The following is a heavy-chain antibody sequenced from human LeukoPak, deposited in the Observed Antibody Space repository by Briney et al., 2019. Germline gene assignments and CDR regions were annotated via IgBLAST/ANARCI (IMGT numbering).Heavy chain of an antibody. V-gene: IGHV3-23*01. Sequence: GGSLRLSCAASGFTFSSYAMTWVRQAPGKGLEWVSVITSSGASTYYAASVKGRFTISKDDSKNTLHLQMNSLRAEDTAVYYCARSRREARTSPYFDYWGQGTLVTVSS. D-gene: IGHD6-6*01. CDR2: ITSSGAST. CDR1: GFTFSSYA. J-gene: IGHJ4*02. CDR3: ARSRREARTSPYFDY.